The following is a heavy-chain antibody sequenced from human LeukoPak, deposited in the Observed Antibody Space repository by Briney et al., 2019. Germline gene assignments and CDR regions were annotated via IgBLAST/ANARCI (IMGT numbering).Heavy chain of an antibody. V-gene: IGHV4-59*10. CDR3: ARVREWLGYYFDY. Sequence: PSETLSLTCAVYGGSFSSYYWSWIRQPAGKGLEWIGRIYTSGSTNYNPSLKSRVTMSVDTSKNQFSLKLSSVTAADTAVYYCARVREWLGYYFDYWGQGTLVTVSS. CDR1: GGSFSSYY. J-gene: IGHJ4*02. D-gene: IGHD6-19*01. CDR2: IYTSGST.